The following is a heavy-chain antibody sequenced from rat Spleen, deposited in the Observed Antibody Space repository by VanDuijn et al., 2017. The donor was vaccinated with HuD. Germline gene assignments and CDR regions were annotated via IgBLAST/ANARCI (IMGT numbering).Heavy chain of an antibody. CDR2: ISYDGSST. CDR3: ARLGITLGAGHWFAY. D-gene: IGHD1-2*01. CDR1: GLTFSNYN. Sequence: EVQLVESGGGLVQPGRSLKLSCAASGLTFSNYNMTWVRRAPKKGLEWVATISYDGSSTFYRDSVEGRFTISRDNAKSTLYLQMDSLRSEETATYYCARLGITLGAGHWFAYWGQGVMVTVSS. J-gene: IGHJ2*01. V-gene: IGHV5-7*01.